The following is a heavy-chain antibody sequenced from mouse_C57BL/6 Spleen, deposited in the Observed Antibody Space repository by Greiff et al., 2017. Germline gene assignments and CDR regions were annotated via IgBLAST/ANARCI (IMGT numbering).Heavy chain of an antibody. CDR3: ARWRSLYAMDY. CDR2: IYPGDGDP. Sequence: QVQLQQSGPELVKPGASVKISCKASGYAFSSSWMNWVKQRPGKGLEWIGRIYPGDGDPNYNGKFKGKATLTADKSSSTAYMQLSSLTSEDSAVYFCARWRSLYAMDYWGQGTSVTVSS. CDR1: GYAFSSSW. V-gene: IGHV1-82*01. J-gene: IGHJ4*01.